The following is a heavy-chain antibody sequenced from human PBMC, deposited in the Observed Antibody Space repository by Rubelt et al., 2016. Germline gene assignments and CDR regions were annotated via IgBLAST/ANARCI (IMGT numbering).Heavy chain of an antibody. CDR1: GGSFSGYY. CDR2: INHSGST. Sequence: QVQLQQWGAGLLKPSETLSLTCAVYGGSFSGYYWSWIRQPPGKGLEWIGEINHSGSTNYNPSLKSRFTISVDTSKIQFSLKLSSVTAADTTVYYCARGKVVPAAIARSNWFDPWGQGTLVTVSS. D-gene: IGHD2-2*01. V-gene: IGHV4-34*01. J-gene: IGHJ5*02. CDR3: ARGKVVPAAIARSNWFDP.